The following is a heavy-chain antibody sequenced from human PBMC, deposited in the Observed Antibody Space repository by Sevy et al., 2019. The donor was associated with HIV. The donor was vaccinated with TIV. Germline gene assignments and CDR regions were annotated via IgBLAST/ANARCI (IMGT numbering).Heavy chain of an antibody. CDR3: ARDGRGIVVVPAATSYFDY. V-gene: IGHV3-33*01. J-gene: IGHJ4*02. Sequence: GGSLRLSCAASGFTFSSYGMHWVRQAPGKVLEWVAVMWYDGSNKYCADSVKGRFTISRDNSKNTLYLQMNSLRAEDTAVYYCARDGRGIVVVPAATSYFDYWGQGTLVTVSS. D-gene: IGHD2-2*01. CDR2: MWYDGSNK. CDR1: GFTFSSYG.